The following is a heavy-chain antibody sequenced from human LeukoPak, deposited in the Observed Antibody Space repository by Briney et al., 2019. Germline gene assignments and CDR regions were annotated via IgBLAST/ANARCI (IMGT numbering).Heavy chain of an antibody. CDR3: ARARIRGGFDP. CDR1: GFTFSSYS. Sequence: GGSLRLSCAASGFTFSSYSRNWVRQAPGKGLEWVSSISSSSSYIYYADSVKGRFTISRDNAKNSLYLQMNSLRAEDTAVYYCARARIRGGFDPWGQGTLVTVSS. J-gene: IGHJ5*02. CDR2: ISSSSSYI. V-gene: IGHV3-21*01. D-gene: IGHD5-18*01.